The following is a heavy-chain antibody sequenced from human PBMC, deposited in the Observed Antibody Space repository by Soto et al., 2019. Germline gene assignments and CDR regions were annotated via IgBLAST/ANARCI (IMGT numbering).Heavy chain of an antibody. CDR2: TSYDGSNI. V-gene: IGHV3-30-3*01. CDR1: GFAFGSIA. J-gene: IGHJ4*02. Sequence: QPGGSLRLSCAASGFAFGSIAMHWVRQAPGKGLEWVAMTSYDGSNIYYGDSMKGRFTISRDNPKNTLFLQMNDLGVEDSAVYYCAREKGLRLDYWGRGTLVTVSS. CDR3: AREKGLRLDY. D-gene: IGHD3-22*01.